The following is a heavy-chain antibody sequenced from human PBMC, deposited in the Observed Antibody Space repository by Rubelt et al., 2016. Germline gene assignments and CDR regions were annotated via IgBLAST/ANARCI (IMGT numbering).Heavy chain of an antibody. CDR1: GGSISSSSYY. CDR3: ARHAYCGGDCYSQPFDY. V-gene: IGHV4-39*01. D-gene: IGHD2-21*02. J-gene: IGHJ4*02. Sequence: QMQLQESGPGLVKSSETLSLTCTVSGGSISSSSYYWGWIRQHPGKGLEWIGSIYYSGSTYYNPSLRSRVTISVETSKNQFSLKLSSVTAADTAVYYCARHAYCGGDCYSQPFDYWGQGTLVTVSS. CDR2: IYYSGST.